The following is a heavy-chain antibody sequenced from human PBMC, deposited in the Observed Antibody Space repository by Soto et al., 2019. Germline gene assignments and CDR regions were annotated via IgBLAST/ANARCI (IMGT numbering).Heavy chain of an antibody. CDR1: GLPFSDNW. V-gene: IGHV3-74*01. CDR3: ARDSYSSATH. D-gene: IGHD6-19*01. J-gene: IGHJ4*02. Sequence: EVPLVESGGGLVQPGGSLRLSCAASGLPFSDNWMHWVRQAPGKGLVWVSRISSDGSSTTYADSVKGRFTVSRDNAQNTLYLQMSGLRAEDTAMYYCARDSYSSATHWGQGTLVTVSS. CDR2: ISSDGSST.